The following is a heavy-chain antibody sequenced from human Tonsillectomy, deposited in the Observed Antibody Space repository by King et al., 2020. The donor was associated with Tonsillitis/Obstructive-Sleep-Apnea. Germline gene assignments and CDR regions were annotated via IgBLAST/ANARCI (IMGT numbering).Heavy chain of an antibody. V-gene: IGHV3-11*06. CDR2: ISSSSSYT. J-gene: IGHJ3*02. D-gene: IGHD1-26*01. Sequence: VQLVESGGGLVKPGGSLRLSCAASGFTFSDYYMSWIRQAPGKGLEWVSYISSSSSYTNYADHVKGRFTISRDNANSSLYLPMNSLRAEDTAVYYCAGGGGSYSGGQDDAFDIWGQGTMVTVSS. CDR3: AGGGGSYSGGQDDAFDI. CDR1: GFTFSDYY.